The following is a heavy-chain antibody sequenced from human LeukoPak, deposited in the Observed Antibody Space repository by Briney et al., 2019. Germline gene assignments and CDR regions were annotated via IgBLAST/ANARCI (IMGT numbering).Heavy chain of an antibody. CDR3: AKGMGSSGSDY. CDR2: ISWNRGSI. CDR1: GFTFDDYA. Sequence: GGSLRLSCAASGFTFDDYAMHWVRQAPGKGLEWVSGISWNRGSIGYADSVKGRFTISRDNAKNSLYLQMNSLRPEDTALYHCAKGMGSSGSDYWGQGTLVTVSS. D-gene: IGHD6-19*01. J-gene: IGHJ4*02. V-gene: IGHV3-9*01.